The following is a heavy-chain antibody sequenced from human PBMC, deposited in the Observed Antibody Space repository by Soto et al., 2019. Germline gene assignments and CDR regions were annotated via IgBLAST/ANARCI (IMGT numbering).Heavy chain of an antibody. CDR2: IHYSGTT. CDR1: GGSMRNYF. V-gene: IGHV4-59*01. J-gene: IGHJ4*02. D-gene: IGHD6-13*01. Sequence: SETLSLTCTVSGGSMRNYFWTWIRQPPGKGLEWIGYIHYSGTTTFFPYYNSSLRSRVNISEDTSNRQFSLKLLSVSTADTALYFCARGQASSRKPAPYDFDFWGQGTLVTVSP. CDR3: ARGQASSRKPAPYDFDF.